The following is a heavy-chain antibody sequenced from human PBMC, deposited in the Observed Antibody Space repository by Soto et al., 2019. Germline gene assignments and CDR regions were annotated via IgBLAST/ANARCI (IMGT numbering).Heavy chain of an antibody. D-gene: IGHD2-2*02. CDR1: GFTFSTYS. Sequence: GGSLRLSCVGSGFTFSTYSINWVRQAPGKGLEWVSSIGSRSDIYYADSVKGRFTISRDNAENSVSLQMNSLRAEDTAVYYCAREYTAWPLAYGLDVWGQGTTVTVSS. CDR2: IGSRSDI. J-gene: IGHJ6*02. V-gene: IGHV3-21*01. CDR3: AREYTAWPLAYGLDV.